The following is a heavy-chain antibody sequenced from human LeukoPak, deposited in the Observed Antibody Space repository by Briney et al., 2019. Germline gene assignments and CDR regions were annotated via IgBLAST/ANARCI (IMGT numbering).Heavy chain of an antibody. CDR2: ISSSSSYI. CDR1: GFTFSSCT. D-gene: IGHD3-22*01. CDR3: ARDGYYDSSGYVDY. V-gene: IGHV3-21*01. J-gene: IGHJ4*02. Sequence: GGSLRLSCAASGFTFSSCTMNWVRQAPGKGLEWVSSISSSSSYIYYTDSVKGRSTISRDNAKNSLYLQMNSLRAEDTAVYYCARDGYYDSSGYVDYWGQGTLVTVSS.